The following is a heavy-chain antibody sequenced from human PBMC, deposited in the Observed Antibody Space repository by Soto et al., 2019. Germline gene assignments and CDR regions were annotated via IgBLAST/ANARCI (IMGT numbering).Heavy chain of an antibody. J-gene: IGHJ3*02. CDR1: GGSISSYY. V-gene: IGHV4-59*01. CDR3: ASVWGGSFDI. CDR2: IYYSGST. Sequence: QVQLQESGPGLVKPSETLSLTCTVSGGSISSYYWSWIRQPPGKGLEWIGYIYYSGSTNYNPSLKSRVTISVDTSKNQYSLKLSSVTAADTAVYYCASVWGGSFDIWGQGTMVTVS. D-gene: IGHD3-10*02.